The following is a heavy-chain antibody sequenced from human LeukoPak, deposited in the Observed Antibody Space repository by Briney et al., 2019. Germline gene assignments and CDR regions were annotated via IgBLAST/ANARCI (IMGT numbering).Heavy chain of an antibody. J-gene: IGHJ4*02. Sequence: SETLSLTCAVYGGSFSGYYWSWIRQPPGKGLEWIGEINHSGSTNYNPSLKSRVTISVDTSKNQFSLKLSSVTAADTAVYYCSNGIYDRSYWGQGTLVTVSS. V-gene: IGHV4-34*01. D-gene: IGHD2-8*01. CDR1: GGSFSGYY. CDR2: INHSGST. CDR3: SNGIYDRSY.